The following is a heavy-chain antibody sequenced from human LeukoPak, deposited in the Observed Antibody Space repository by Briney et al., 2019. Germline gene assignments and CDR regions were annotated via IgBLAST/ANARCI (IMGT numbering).Heavy chain of an antibody. CDR3: ASGWSITGWYNNWFDP. D-gene: IGHD6-19*01. V-gene: IGHV1-2*02. Sequence: GAPVKVSCKASRYTFTGYYMHWVRQAPGQGLEWMGWINPNSGDTNYAQKFQGRVTMTRDTSITTVYMELSRLGSDDTAVYFCASGWSITGWYNNWFDPWGQGTLVTVSS. J-gene: IGHJ5*02. CDR1: RYTFTGYY. CDR2: INPNSGDT.